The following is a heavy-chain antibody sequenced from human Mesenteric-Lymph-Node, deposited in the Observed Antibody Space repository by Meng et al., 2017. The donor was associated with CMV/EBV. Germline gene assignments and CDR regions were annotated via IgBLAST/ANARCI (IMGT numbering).Heavy chain of an antibody. CDR2: IRYDGSNK. D-gene: IGHD2/OR15-2a*01. J-gene: IGHJ6*02. CDR1: GFTFTVHG. Sequence: GESLKISCPSSGFTFTVHGMHWVRQAPGKGLEWVAFIRYDGSNKYYADSVKGRFTISRDNSKNTLYLQMNSLRAEDTAVYFCAKDNSASYYYYGMDVWGQGTTVTVSS. V-gene: IGHV3-30*02. CDR3: AKDNSASYYYYGMDV.